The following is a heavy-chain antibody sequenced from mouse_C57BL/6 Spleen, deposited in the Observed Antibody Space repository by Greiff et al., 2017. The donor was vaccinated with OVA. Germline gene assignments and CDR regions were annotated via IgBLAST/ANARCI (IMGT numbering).Heavy chain of an antibody. CDR1: GFTFSSYG. Sequence: EVQVVESGGDLVKPGGSLKLSCAASGFTFSSYGMSWVRQTPDKRLEWVATISSGGSYTYYPDSVKGRFTISRDNAKNTLYLQMSSLKSEDTAMYYCARHGTAQADFAMDYWGQGTSVTVSS. J-gene: IGHJ4*01. CDR3: ARHGTAQADFAMDY. V-gene: IGHV5-6*01. CDR2: ISSGGSYT. D-gene: IGHD3-1*01.